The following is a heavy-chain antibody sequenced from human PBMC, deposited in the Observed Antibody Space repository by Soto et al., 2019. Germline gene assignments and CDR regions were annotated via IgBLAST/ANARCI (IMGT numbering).Heavy chain of an antibody. Sequence: PGGSLRLSCATSGLAISGSAMHWVRQASGKGLEWVARIRSKGHRYVTTYAASVQGRFTISRDDSKNTAYLQMNFLKSEDTAMYYCTTTENCGGACYSDHWGKGTQVTVFS. CDR3: TTTENCGGACYSDH. CDR2: IRSKGHRYVT. D-gene: IGHD2-21*02. V-gene: IGHV3-73*01. CDR1: GLAISGSA. J-gene: IGHJ4*02.